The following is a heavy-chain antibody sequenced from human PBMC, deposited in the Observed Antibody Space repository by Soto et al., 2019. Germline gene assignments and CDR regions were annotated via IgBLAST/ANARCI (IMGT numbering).Heavy chain of an antibody. CDR2: ISYDGSNK. J-gene: IGHJ4*02. V-gene: IGHV3-30*18. CDR3: AKDGDTAMAVYYFDY. Sequence: PGGSLRLSCAASGFTFSSYGMHWVRQAPGKGLEWVAVISYDGSNKYYADSVRGRFTISRDNSKNTLYLQMNSLRAEDTAVYYCAKDGDTAMAVYYFDYWGQGTLVTVSS. D-gene: IGHD5-18*01. CDR1: GFTFSSYG.